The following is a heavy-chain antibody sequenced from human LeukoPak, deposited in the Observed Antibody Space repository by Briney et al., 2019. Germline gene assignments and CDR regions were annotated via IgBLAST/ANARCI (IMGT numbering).Heavy chain of an antibody. CDR3: AILRLRMTTGRYGMDV. V-gene: IGHV3-23*01. CDR1: GFTFSSFA. CDR2: VGGSSGTT. J-gene: IGHJ6*02. Sequence: GGSLRLSCAASGFTFSSFAMSWVRQAPGKGLEWVSAVGGSSGTTYYADSVKGRFTISRDNSRNTLYLQMHGLRVEDTALYHCAILRLRMTTGRYGMDVWGQGTTVTVSS. D-gene: IGHD3-16*01.